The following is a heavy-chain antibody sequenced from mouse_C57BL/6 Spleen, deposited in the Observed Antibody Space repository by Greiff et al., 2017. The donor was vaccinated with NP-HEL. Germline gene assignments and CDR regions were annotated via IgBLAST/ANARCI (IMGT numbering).Heavy chain of an antibody. V-gene: IGHV1-22*01. D-gene: IGHD1-1*01. J-gene: IGHJ3*01. CDR3: ATYGSSYGWFAY. CDR1: GYTFTDYN. CDR2: INPNNGGT. Sequence: EVMLVESGPELVKPGASVKMSCKASGYTFTDYNMHWVKQSHGKSLEWIGYINPNNGGTSYNQKFKGKATLTVNKSSSTAYMELRSLTSEDSAVYYCATYGSSYGWFAYWGQGTLVTVSA.